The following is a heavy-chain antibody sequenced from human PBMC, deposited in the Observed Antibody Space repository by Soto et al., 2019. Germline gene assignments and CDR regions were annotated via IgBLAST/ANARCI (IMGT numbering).Heavy chain of an antibody. D-gene: IGHD1-7*01. V-gene: IGHV1-3*01. CDR3: AREYENASELDY. CDR1: GNSFPSYS. J-gene: IGHJ4*02. Sequence: GASVKVSCKASGNSFPSYSIHWVRQAPGQRLEWVGWIIAGNGNTIYSQNFRGRVSITRDTSASTAYMKLSSLRSEDTAVYYCAREYENASELDYWGQGTQVTVSS. CDR2: IIAGNGNT.